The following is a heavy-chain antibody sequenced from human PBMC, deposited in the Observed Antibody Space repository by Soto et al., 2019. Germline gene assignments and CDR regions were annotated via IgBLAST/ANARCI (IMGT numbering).Heavy chain of an antibody. Sequence: SQTLSLTCAISGDSVSSNSAAWNWIRQSPSRGLEWLGRTYYRSKWYNDYAVSVKSRITINPDTSKNQFSLQLNSVTPEDTAVYYCARDPTVVDFWSGYYTRVQHPYYFDYWGQGTLVTVSS. CDR2: TYYRSKWYN. D-gene: IGHD3-3*01. V-gene: IGHV6-1*01. CDR1: GDSVSSNSAA. CDR3: ARDPTVVDFWSGYYTRVQHPYYFDY. J-gene: IGHJ4*02.